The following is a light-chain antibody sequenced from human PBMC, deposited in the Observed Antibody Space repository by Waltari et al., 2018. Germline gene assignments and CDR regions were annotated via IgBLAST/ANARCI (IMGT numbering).Light chain of an antibody. CDR1: QSLTKRY. CDR3: QQYGSSILYT. J-gene: IGKJ2*01. V-gene: IGKV3-20*01. CDR2: GAS. Sequence: EVVLTQSPATLSLSPGESATLSCRASQSLTKRYLAWYQQKPGQAPRLLIYGASSRAAGIPDRFSGSWSGTDFTLIISRLEPDDFAVYYCQQYGSSILYTFGQGTKLEIK.